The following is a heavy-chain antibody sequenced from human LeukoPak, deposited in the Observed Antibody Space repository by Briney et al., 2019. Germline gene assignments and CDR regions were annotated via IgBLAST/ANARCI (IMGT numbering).Heavy chain of an antibody. CDR1: GFTFSSYS. V-gene: IGHV3-48*04. J-gene: IGHJ4*02. Sequence: GGSLRLSCAASGFTFSSYSMNWVRRAPGKGLEWVSYISSSSSTIYYADSVKGRFTISRDNAKNSLYLQMNSLRAEDTAVYYCARDNSNYYWGQGTLVTVSS. CDR2: ISSSSSTI. D-gene: IGHD1-1*01. CDR3: ARDNSNYY.